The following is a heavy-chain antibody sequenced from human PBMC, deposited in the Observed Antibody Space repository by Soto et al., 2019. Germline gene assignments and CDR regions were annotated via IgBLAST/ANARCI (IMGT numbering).Heavy chain of an antibody. CDR2: ISGSGATT. D-gene: IGHD2-15*01. J-gene: IGHJ4*02. CDR3: AKDWVYCSGGSCPRPFDY. V-gene: IGHV3-23*01. CDR1: GFTFSSYA. Sequence: EVQLLESGGGLVQPGGSLRLSCAASGFTFSSYAMTWVRQAPGKGLEWVSTISGSGATTHYADSVKGRFTISRDNSKNTLCLQMNSLRAEDTAVYYCAKDWVYCSGGSCPRPFDYWGQATLVTVSS.